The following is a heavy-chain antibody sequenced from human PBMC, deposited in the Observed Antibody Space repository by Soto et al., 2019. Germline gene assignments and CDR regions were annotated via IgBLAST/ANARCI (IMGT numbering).Heavy chain of an antibody. CDR1: RDSVSSNSAA. CDR3: AGANLGSSYDFWSGYLTAFDY. Sequence: SQTLSLTCAISRDSVSSNSAAWNWIRQSPSRGLEWLGRTYYRSKWYNDYAVSVKSRITINPDTSKNQFSLQLNSVTPEDTAVYYCAGANLGSSYDFWSGYLTAFDYWGQGTLVTVSS. J-gene: IGHJ4*02. V-gene: IGHV6-1*01. CDR2: TYYRSKWYN. D-gene: IGHD3-3*01.